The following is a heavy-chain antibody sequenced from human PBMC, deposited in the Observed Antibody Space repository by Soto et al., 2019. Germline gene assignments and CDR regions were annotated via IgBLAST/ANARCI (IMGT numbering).Heavy chain of an antibody. V-gene: IGHV1-2*04. Sequence: GASVKASGTASGYTYTGYYIHCVRQAPKQGLEWMGWINPNSGGTNYAQEFQGWVTMTRDTSISTAYMELSRLRSDDTAVYYCARERNFYYGSGSYKPLDYWGQGILVTVSS. J-gene: IGHJ4*02. CDR1: GYTYTGYY. D-gene: IGHD3-10*01. CDR3: ARERNFYYGSGSYKPLDY. CDR2: INPNSGGT.